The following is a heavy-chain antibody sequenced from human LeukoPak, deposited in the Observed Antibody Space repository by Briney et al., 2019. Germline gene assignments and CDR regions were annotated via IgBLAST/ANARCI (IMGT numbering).Heavy chain of an antibody. CDR3: AREGSLLWFGELLYFDY. CDR2: IYHSGST. J-gene: IGHJ4*02. Sequence: PSETLSLTCTVSGYSISSGYYWGWIRQPPGKGLEWIGSIYHSGSTYYNPSLKSRVSISVDTSKNQFTLKLSSVTAADTAVYYCAREGSLLWFGELLYFDYWGQGTLVTVSS. V-gene: IGHV4-38-2*02. CDR1: GYSISSGYY. D-gene: IGHD3-10*01.